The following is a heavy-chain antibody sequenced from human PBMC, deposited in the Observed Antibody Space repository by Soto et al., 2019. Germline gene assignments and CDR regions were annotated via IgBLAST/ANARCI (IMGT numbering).Heavy chain of an antibody. V-gene: IGHV1-69*02. CDR3: ARSYCSGGSCYPGAFDI. CDR2: IIPILGIA. CDR1: GGSFSSYP. Sequence: SVKRSRKASGGSFSSYPIGRRRQAPGQGLEWMGRIIPILGIANYAQKFQGRVTITADKSTSTAYMELSSLRSEDTAVYYCARSYCSGGSCYPGAFDIWGQGTMVTVSS. D-gene: IGHD2-15*01. J-gene: IGHJ3*02.